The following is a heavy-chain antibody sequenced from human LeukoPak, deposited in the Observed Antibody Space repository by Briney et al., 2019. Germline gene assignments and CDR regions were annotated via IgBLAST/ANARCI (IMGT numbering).Heavy chain of an antibody. D-gene: IGHD3-9*01. CDR1: GFTFGDYA. Sequence: GGSLRLSCTASGFTFGDYAMSWFRQAPGKGLEWVGFIRSKAYGGTTEYAASVKGRFTISRDDSKSIAYLQMNSLKTEDTAVYYCTRDFRARYDILTGGDAFDIWGQGTMVTVSS. V-gene: IGHV3-49*03. CDR2: IRSKAYGGTT. J-gene: IGHJ3*02. CDR3: TRDFRARYDILTGGDAFDI.